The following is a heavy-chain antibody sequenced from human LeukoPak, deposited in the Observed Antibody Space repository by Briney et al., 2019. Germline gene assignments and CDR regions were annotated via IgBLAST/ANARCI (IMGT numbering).Heavy chain of an antibody. J-gene: IGHJ4*02. Sequence: GGSLRLSCAASGFTFSSYAMSWARQAPGKGLEWVSAISGSGGSTYYADSVKGRFTISRDNSKNTLYPQMNSLRAEDTAVYYCAKGVSGYDFPYYFDYWGQGTLVTVSS. D-gene: IGHD5-12*01. CDR1: GFTFSSYA. CDR3: AKGVSGYDFPYYFDY. CDR2: ISGSGGST. V-gene: IGHV3-23*01.